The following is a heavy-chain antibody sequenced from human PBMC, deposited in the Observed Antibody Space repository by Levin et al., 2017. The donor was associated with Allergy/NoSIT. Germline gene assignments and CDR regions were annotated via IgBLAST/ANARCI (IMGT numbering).Heavy chain of an antibody. CDR3: ASYGSGSYILDY. V-gene: IGHV3-33*01. Sequence: GGSLRLSCAASGFTFSSYGMHWVRQAPGKGLEWVAVIWYDGSNKYYADSVKGRFTISRDNSKNTLYLQMNSLRAEDTAVYYCASYGSGSYILDYWGQGTLVTVSS. J-gene: IGHJ4*02. CDR2: IWYDGSNK. CDR1: GFTFSSYG. D-gene: IGHD3-10*01.